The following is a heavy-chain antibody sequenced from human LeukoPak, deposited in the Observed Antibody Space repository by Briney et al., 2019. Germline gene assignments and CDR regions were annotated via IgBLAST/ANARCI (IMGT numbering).Heavy chain of an antibody. CDR1: GGSISSYY. Sequence: SETLSLTCTVSGGSISSYYWSWIRQPPGKGLEWIGYIYYSGSTYYNPSLKSRVTISVDTSNNQFSLKLSSVTAADTAVYYCARIYSSSSCCDYWGQGTLVTVSS. V-gene: IGHV4-59*08. D-gene: IGHD6-6*01. CDR2: IYYSGST. CDR3: ARIYSSSSCCDY. J-gene: IGHJ4*02.